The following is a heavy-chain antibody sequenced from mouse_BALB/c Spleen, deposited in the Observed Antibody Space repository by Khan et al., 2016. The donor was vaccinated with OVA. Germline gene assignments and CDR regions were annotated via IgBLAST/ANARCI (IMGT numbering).Heavy chain of an antibody. V-gene: IGHV3-2*02. J-gene: IGHJ4*01. CDR2: ISSSGST. Sequence: EVQLQESGPGLVKPSQSLSLTCTVTGYSITSGYAWNWIRQFPGNKLEWMGYISSSGSTSYNPSLRSRISITRDTSKNQFVLQLNSVTTEDTATYYCARKNYYGDAMDYGGQGTSVTVSS. CDR3: ARKNYYGDAMDY. D-gene: IGHD1-2*01. CDR1: GYSITSGYA.